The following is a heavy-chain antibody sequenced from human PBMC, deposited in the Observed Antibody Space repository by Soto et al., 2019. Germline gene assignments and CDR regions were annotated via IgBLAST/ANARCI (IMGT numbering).Heavy chain of an antibody. CDR1: GYTFTGYY. D-gene: IGHD3-22*01. V-gene: IGHV1-2*04. Sequence: QVQLVQPGAEVKKPGASVKVSCKASGYTFTGYYMHWVRQAPGQGLEWMGWINPNSGGTNYAQKFQGWXTXTXDTSISTAYMELSRLRSDDTAVYYCARSYYDSSGFSNDAFDIWGQGTMVTVSS. CDR3: ARSYYDSSGFSNDAFDI. J-gene: IGHJ3*02. CDR2: INPNSGGT.